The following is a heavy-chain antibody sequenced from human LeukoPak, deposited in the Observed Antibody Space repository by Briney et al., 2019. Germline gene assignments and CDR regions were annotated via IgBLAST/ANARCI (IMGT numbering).Heavy chain of an antibody. CDR1: GFTFSSYG. Sequence: GGSLRLSCAASGFTFSSYGMHWVRQPPGKGLEWVAVIWYDGSNKYYADSVKGRFTISRDNSKNTLYLQMNSLRAEDTAVYYCARDRLSMTTVTTLDYWGQGTLVTVSS. J-gene: IGHJ4*02. CDR3: ARDRLSMTTVTTLDY. D-gene: IGHD4-17*01. V-gene: IGHV3-33*01. CDR2: IWYDGSNK.